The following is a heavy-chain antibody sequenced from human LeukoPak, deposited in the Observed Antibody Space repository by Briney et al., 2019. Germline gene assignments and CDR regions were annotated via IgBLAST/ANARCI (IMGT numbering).Heavy chain of an antibody. V-gene: IGHV3-48*04. CDR2: ISSSSSTI. CDR3: ARDAPTYYYDSTGFDY. J-gene: IGHJ4*02. CDR1: GFTFSSYS. Sequence: GGPLRLSCAASGFTFSSYSMNWVRQAPGKGLEWVSYISSSSSTIYYADSVKGRFTISRDNAKNSLYLQMNSLRAEDTAVYYCARDAPTYYYDSTGFDYWGQGTLVTVSS. D-gene: IGHD3-22*01.